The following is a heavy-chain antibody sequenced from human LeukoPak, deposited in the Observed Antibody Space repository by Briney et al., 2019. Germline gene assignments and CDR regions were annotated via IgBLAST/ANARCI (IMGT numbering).Heavy chain of an antibody. Sequence: GGSLRLSCAASGFTFSSYSMNWVRQAPGKGLEWVSFISSSSGHINYADSVKGRFTISRDNPRNSLYLQMNSLRAGDTAVYYCARDIGGSYTAIDYWGQGTLVTVSS. CDR1: GFTFSSYS. CDR3: ARDIGGSYTAIDY. V-gene: IGHV3-21*01. J-gene: IGHJ4*02. CDR2: ISSSSGHI. D-gene: IGHD1-26*01.